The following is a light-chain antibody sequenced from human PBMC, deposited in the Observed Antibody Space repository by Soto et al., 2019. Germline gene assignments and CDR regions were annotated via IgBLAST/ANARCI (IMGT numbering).Light chain of an antibody. CDR2: EVN. V-gene: IGLV2-8*01. J-gene: IGLJ1*01. CDR1: NSDFAGYNF. Sequence: QSVLTQPPSASGSPGQSVTISCTGTNSDFAGYNFVSWFQQHPGKAPRLIIYEVNERPSGVPHRFSGSKSGNTASLTISGLHADDEADYYCSSYITSNNLRVFGTGTKLTVL. CDR3: SSYITSNNLRV.